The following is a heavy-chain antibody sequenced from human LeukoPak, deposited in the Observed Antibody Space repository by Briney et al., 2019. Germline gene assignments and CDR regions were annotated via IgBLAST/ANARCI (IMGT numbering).Heavy chain of an antibody. CDR1: GYTFTGYY. CDR3: ARAFYYYDSSGQYNWFDP. Sequence: ASVKVSCKASGYTFTGYYMHWARQAPGQGLEWMGWINPNSGGTNYAQKFQGRVTMTRDTSISTAYMELSRLRSDDTAVYYCARAFYYYDSSGQYNWFDPWGQGTLVTVSS. V-gene: IGHV1-2*02. J-gene: IGHJ5*02. CDR2: INPNSGGT. D-gene: IGHD3-22*01.